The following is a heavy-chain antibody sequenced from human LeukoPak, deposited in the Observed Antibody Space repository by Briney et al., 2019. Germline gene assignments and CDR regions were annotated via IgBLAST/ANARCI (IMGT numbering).Heavy chain of an antibody. CDR2: VSAYNGNT. CDR3: ARDLDIVVVPAAINFDY. J-gene: IGHJ4*02. CDR1: GYTFTSYG. V-gene: IGHV1-18*01. D-gene: IGHD2-2*01. Sequence: ASVKVSCKASGYTFTSYGISWVRQAPGQGLEWMGWVSAYNGNTNYAQKLQGRVTMTTDTSTSTAYMELRSLRSDGTAVYYCARDLDIVVVPAAINFDYWGQGTLVTVSS.